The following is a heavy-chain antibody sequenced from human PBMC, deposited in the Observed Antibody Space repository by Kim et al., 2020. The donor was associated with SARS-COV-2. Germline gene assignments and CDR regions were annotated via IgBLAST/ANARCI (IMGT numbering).Heavy chain of an antibody. J-gene: IGHJ4*02. Sequence: SETLSLTCAVSGGSISSSNWWSWVRQPPGKGLEWIGEIYHSGSTNYNPSLKSRVTISVDKSKNQFSLKLSSVTAADTAVYYCASSKYDFWSGSRHYYFDYWGQGTLVTVSS. CDR2: IYHSGST. CDR1: GGSISSSNW. V-gene: IGHV4-4*02. D-gene: IGHD3-3*01. CDR3: ASSKYDFWSGSRHYYFDY.